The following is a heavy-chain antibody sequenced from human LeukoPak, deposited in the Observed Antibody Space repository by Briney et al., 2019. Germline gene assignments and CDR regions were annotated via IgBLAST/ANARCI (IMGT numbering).Heavy chain of an antibody. J-gene: IGHJ4*02. D-gene: IGHD1-26*01. CDR2: INHSGST. V-gene: IGHV4-34*01. CDR1: GGSFSGYY. Sequence: KTSETLSLTCAVYGGSFSGYYWSWIRQPPGKGLEWIGEINHSGSTNYNPSLKSRVTISVDTSKNQFSLKLSSVTAADTAVYYCARRSSVGAFDYWGQGTLVTVSS. CDR3: ARRSSVGAFDY.